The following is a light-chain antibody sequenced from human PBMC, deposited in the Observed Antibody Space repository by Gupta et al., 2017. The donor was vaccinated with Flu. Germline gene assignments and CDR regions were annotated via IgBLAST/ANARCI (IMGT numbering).Light chain of an antibody. Sequence: PANLSLSPGDRATLSCRASQSVGRQLDWYQQKPGRAARLLIFDTSNMVSDTPARFSGSGYGTDFTLTISKLESDDFAVYFCLQRSLWPLTFGGGTKLEIK. J-gene: IGKJ4*01. CDR2: DTS. CDR3: LQRSLWPLT. V-gene: IGKV3-11*01. CDR1: QSVGRQ.